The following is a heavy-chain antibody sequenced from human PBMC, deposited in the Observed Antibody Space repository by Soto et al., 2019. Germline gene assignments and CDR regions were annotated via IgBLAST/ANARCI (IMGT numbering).Heavy chain of an antibody. CDR3: ARKTCSGGSCYYYMDV. CDR2: ISSSSSYI. J-gene: IGHJ6*03. V-gene: IGHV3-21*01. D-gene: IGHD2-15*01. Sequence: EVQLVESGGGLVKPGGSLRLSCAASGFTFSSYSMNWVRQAPGKGLEWVSSISSSSSYIYYADSVKGRFTISRDNAKNSLYPQMNSLRAEDTAVYYCARKTCSGGSCYYYMDVWGKGTTVTVSS. CDR1: GFTFSSYS.